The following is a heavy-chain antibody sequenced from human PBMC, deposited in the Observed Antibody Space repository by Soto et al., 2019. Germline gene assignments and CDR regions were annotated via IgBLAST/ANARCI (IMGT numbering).Heavy chain of an antibody. CDR3: ARQIYDSDTGPNFQYYFDS. Sequence: PVEPLQNPCNGAGCSFVGFCISWVRQKPGKGLEWMGRIDPSDSQTYYSPSFRGHVTISVTKSITTVFLQWSSLRASDTAMYYCARQIYDSDTGPNFQYYFDSWGQGTPVTVSS. J-gene: IGHJ4*02. V-gene: IGHV5-10-1*01. CDR1: GCSFVGFC. CDR2: IDPSDSQT. D-gene: IGHD3-22*01.